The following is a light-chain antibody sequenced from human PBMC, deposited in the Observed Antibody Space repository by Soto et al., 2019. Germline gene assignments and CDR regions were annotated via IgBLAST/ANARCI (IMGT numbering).Light chain of an antibody. CDR1: QSVSSSY. CDR2: GAS. Sequence: EIVLTQSPGTLSLSPGERATLSFRASQSVSSSYLAWYQQKPGQAPRLLIYGASSRATGIPDRFSGSGSGTDFTLTISRLEPEDFAVYYCQQYGRGFGPGTKVDIK. J-gene: IGKJ3*01. V-gene: IGKV3-20*01. CDR3: QQYGRG.